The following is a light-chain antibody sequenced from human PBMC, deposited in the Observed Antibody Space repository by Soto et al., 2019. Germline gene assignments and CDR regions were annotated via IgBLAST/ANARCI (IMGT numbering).Light chain of an antibody. Sequence: DIVMTQSPDSLAVSLGERATVNCKSSHSVLDNSNNKNRLAWYQQKQRQPPRLIISGASTRESGVPDRFSGSGSGTNFTLTISSLQAEYVAVYYCQHYYSTPYNFGQGTKLEIK. CDR1: HSVLDNSNNKNR. CDR2: GAS. J-gene: IGKJ2*01. V-gene: IGKV4-1*01. CDR3: QHYYSTPYN.